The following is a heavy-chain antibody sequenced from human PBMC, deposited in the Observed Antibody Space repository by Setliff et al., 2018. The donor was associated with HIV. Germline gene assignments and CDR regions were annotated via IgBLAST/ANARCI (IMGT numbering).Heavy chain of an antibody. CDR2: VYTSGSA. CDR3: ARGNFNY. D-gene: IGHD3-16*01. V-gene: IGHV4-61*09. J-gene: IGHJ4*02. CDR1: GGSISSGGHY. Sequence: SETLSLTCTVSGGSISSGGHYWNWIRQPAGRGLEWIGHVYTSGSASYNPPLKSRVTISIDTSKNQFSLQLSSVTAADTAVYYCARGNFNYWGQGTLVTVSS.